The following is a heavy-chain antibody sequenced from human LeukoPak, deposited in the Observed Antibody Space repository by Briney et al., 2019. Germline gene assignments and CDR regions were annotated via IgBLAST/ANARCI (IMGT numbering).Heavy chain of an antibody. CDR2: IYYSGST. D-gene: IGHD6-19*01. CDR1: GGSISSSSYY. CDR3: ARHHRPGIAVAGYLDAFDI. V-gene: IGHV4-39*01. Sequence: SETLSLTCTVSGGSISSSSYYWGWIRQPPGKGLEWIGSIYYSGSTYYNPSLKSRVTISVDTSKNQFSLKLSSVTAADTAVYYCARHHRPGIAVAGYLDAFDIWGQGTMVTVSS. J-gene: IGHJ3*02.